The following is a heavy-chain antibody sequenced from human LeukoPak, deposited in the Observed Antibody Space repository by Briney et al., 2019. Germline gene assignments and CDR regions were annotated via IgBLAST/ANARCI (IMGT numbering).Heavy chain of an antibody. CDR3: AKEAGNGWSYFDY. J-gene: IGHJ4*02. Sequence: ASVKVSCTASGGTFSSYAISWVRQAPGKGLEWVSGISSSGGSTFYADSVKGRFTISRNNSKNTAYLQMISLRAEDTAVYHCAKEAGNGWSYFDYRGQGSLVTVSS. CDR2: ISSSGGST. V-gene: IGHV3-23*01. D-gene: IGHD6-19*01. CDR1: GGTFSSYA.